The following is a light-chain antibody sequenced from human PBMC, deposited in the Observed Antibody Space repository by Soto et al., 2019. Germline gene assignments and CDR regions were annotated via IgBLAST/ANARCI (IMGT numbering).Light chain of an antibody. CDR1: SSDVGSYNL. CDR2: EGS. Sequence: QSVLTQPASVSGSPGQPITISCTGTSSDVGSYNLVSWYQQHPGKAPKVMIYEGSKRPSGVSNRFSGSKSGNTASLTISGLQAEDEADYYCCSYAGSNTYVFGTGTKVTVL. J-gene: IGLJ1*01. CDR3: CSYAGSNTYV. V-gene: IGLV2-23*01.